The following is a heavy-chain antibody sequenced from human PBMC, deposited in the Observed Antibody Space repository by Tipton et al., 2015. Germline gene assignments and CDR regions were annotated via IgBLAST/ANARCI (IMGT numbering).Heavy chain of an antibody. CDR1: GGSISSGGYY. CDR3: ASTAGVVATLDY. CDR2: VYSSGST. J-gene: IGHJ4*02. Sequence: TLSLTCTVSGGSISSGGYYWSWIRQRPGKGLEWIGNVYSSGSTYYNPSLKSRVTISADTSKNQFSLKLSSVTAADTAVYYCASTAGVVATLDYWGQGTLVTVSS. D-gene: IGHD5-12*01. V-gene: IGHV4-31*03.